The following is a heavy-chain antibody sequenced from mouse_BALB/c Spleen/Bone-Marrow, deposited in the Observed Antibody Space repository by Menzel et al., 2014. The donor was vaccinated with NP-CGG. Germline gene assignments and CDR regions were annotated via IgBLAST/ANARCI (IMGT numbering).Heavy chain of an antibody. Sequence: QVQLKESGAELVKPGASVKLSCKASGYTFTSYWMHWVKQRPGQGLEWIGEINPSNGRTNYNEKFKSKATLTVDKSSSTAYMQLSSLTSEDSAVYYCARCLHYYGSSYGYFDVWGAGTTVTVSS. V-gene: IGHV1S81*02. CDR2: INPSNGRT. D-gene: IGHD1-1*01. CDR1: GYTFTSYW. J-gene: IGHJ1*01. CDR3: ARCLHYYGSSYGYFDV.